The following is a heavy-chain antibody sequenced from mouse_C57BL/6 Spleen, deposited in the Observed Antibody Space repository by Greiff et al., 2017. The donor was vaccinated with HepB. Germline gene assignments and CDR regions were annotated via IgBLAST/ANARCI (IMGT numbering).Heavy chain of an antibody. V-gene: IGHV5-17*01. Sequence: EVQLQESGGGLVKPGGSLKLSCAASGFTFSDYGMHWVRQAPEKGLEWVAYISSGSSTIYYADTVKGRFTISRDNAKNTLFLQMTSLRSEDTAMYYCARRPRGYAMDYWGQGTSVTVSS. CDR1: GFTFSDYG. J-gene: IGHJ4*01. CDR2: ISSGSSTI. CDR3: ARRPRGYAMDY. D-gene: IGHD6-1*01.